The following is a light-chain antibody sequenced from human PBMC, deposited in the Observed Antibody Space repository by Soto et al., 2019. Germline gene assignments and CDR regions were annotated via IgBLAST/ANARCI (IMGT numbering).Light chain of an antibody. CDR2: AAS. J-gene: IGKJ1*01. V-gene: IGKV1-6*01. CDR3: LLDFRYFWA. CDR1: QAIRTA. Sequence: ASQLTQSPSSLSASVGDRVTITCRASQAIRTALGWYQQRPGKVPKLLIYAASTLQSGVPSRFSGSGSGTDFTLTISSLQPEDFATYYCLLDFRYFWAFGQGTKVDI.